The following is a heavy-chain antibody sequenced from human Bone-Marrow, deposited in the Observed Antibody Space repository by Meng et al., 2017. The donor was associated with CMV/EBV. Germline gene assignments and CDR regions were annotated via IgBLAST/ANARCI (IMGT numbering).Heavy chain of an antibody. V-gene: IGHV3-21*01. Sequence: GGSLRLSCAASGFTFSSYSMNWVRQAPGKGLEWVSSISSSSSYIYYADSVKGRFTISRDNAKNSLYLQMNSLRAEDTAVYYCARDLGYCTNGVCSMDYWGQGTLVTFSS. J-gene: IGHJ4*02. CDR2: ISSSSSYI. CDR3: ARDLGYCTNGVCSMDY. CDR1: GFTFSSYS. D-gene: IGHD2-8*01.